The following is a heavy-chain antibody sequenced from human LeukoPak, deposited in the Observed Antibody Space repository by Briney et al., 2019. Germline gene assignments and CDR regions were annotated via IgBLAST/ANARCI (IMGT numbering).Heavy chain of an antibody. CDR1: GGSISSSSYY. CDR2: IYYSGST. D-gene: IGHD4-23*01. Sequence: SETLSLTCTVSGGSISSSSYYWGWIRQPPGKGLEWIGSIYYSGSTYYNPSLKSRVTISVDTSKNQFSLKLSSVTAADTAVYYCAMPRGGRDYGDKRPFDYWGQGTLVTVSP. CDR3: AMPRGGRDYGDKRPFDY. J-gene: IGHJ4*02. V-gene: IGHV4-39*07.